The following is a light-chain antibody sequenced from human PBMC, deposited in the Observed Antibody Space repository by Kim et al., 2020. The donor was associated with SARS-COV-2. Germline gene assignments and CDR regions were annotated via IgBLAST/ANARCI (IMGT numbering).Light chain of an antibody. CDR1: QDISNY. CDR2: DAS. Sequence: DIQMTQSPSSLSASIGDRVTITCQASQDISNYLTWHQQKPGKAPKVLIYDASTLETGVPSRFSGGGSGTDFTFTIASLQPEDVATYYCQQYDNLPHTFGVGTKLEI. V-gene: IGKV1-33*01. CDR3: QQYDNLPHT. J-gene: IGKJ2*01.